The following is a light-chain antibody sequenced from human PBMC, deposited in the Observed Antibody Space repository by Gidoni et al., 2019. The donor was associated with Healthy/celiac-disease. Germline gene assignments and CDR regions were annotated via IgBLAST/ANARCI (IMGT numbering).Light chain of an antibody. CDR1: QSIGSQ. J-gene: IGKJ4*01. CDR3: QLRSTWPLT. Sequence: VFTQSPATLSVSPVERVTLSCRASQSIGSQLAWYQHKPGQPPRLLIYDASNPATGIPARFSCSGSGTDFTLSITSLEPEDFAVYDCQLRSTWPLTFGGGTKVEIK. V-gene: IGKV3-11*01. CDR2: DAS.